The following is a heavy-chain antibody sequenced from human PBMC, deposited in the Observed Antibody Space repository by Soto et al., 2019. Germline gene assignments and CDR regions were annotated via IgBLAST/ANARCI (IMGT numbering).Heavy chain of an antibody. CDR2: ISTYNDNT. Sequence: ASVKVSCKASGYSFTNYGISWVRQAPGQGLEWMGWISTYNDNTYYAQNFQGRVTMTTDTSATTAYMELRSLRSDDTAVYYCARVLGIATIGIGYYGMDVWGQGTTVTVSS. J-gene: IGHJ6*02. V-gene: IGHV1-18*01. CDR3: ARVLGIATIGIGYYGMDV. CDR1: GYSFTNYG. D-gene: IGHD2-21*01.